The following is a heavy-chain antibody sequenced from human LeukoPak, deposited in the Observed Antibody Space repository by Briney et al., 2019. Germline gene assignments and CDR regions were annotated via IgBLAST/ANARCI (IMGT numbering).Heavy chain of an antibody. CDR2: ISWNSGSI. V-gene: IGHV3-9*01. CDR3: AKGFLGMPDY. J-gene: IGHJ4*02. D-gene: IGHD2-2*01. CDR1: GFTFDDYA. Sequence: GGSLRLSCAASGFTFDDYAMLWVRQAPGKGLEWVSGISWNSGSIGYADSVKGRFTISRDNAKNSLYLQMNSLRAEDTALYYCAKGFLGMPDYWGQGTLVTVSS.